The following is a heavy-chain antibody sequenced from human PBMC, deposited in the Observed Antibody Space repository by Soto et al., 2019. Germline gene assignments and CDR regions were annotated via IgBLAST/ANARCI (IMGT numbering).Heavy chain of an antibody. D-gene: IGHD4-17*01. J-gene: IGHJ4*02. V-gene: IGHV4-39*01. CDR1: GGSISSSSYY. CDR2: IYYSGST. CDR3: ARRTRTGDYQRGY. Sequence: QLQLPESGPGLVKPSETLSLTCTVSGGSISSSSYYWGWIRQPPGKGLEWIGSIYYSGSTYYNPSLKSRVTISVDTSKNQFSLKLSSVTAADTAVYYCARRTRTGDYQRGYWGQGTLVTVSS.